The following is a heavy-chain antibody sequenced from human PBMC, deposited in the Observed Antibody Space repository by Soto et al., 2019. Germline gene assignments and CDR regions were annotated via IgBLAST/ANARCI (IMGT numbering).Heavy chain of an antibody. V-gene: IGHV4-59*08. Sequence: SVPLSLARPVSGSPISHRSPCRLQQAPGLGLEWVGDIYYTGTTTYTPSLKSRVTISLDTSKSQFSLILRSVTAADTAVYYCARLGDYYQAFDYWCQGTLVTVSS. CDR1: GSPISHRS. J-gene: IGHJ4*02. D-gene: IGHD3-22*01. CDR3: ARLGDYYQAFDY. CDR2: IYYTGTT.